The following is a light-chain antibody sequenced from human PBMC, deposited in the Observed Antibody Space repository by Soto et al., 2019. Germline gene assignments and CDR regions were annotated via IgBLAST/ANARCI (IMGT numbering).Light chain of an antibody. CDR2: AAS. V-gene: IGKV1-39*01. J-gene: IGKJ1*01. CDR1: QSISSN. CDR3: QQSYSTPRT. Sequence: DAQMTQSPSSLSASVGDRVTITCRASQSISSNLNWYQQKPGKAPKLLIYAASSLQSGVPSRFSGSGSGTECTLTISSLQPEDFATYYCQQSYSTPRTFGQGTKVEIK.